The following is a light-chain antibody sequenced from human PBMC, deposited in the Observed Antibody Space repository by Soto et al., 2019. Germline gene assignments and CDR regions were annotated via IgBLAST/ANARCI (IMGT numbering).Light chain of an antibody. CDR2: DVS. Sequence: QSALTQPASVSGSPGQSITISCTGTSSDIGGYDFVSWYQQHPDKAPKIMIFDVSNRPSGVSLRFSGSKSGNTASLTISGLQAEDEADYYCSSYTTSTTLAFGPGTKLTVL. CDR3: SSYTTSTTLA. J-gene: IGLJ1*01. CDR1: SSDIGGYDF. V-gene: IGLV2-14*03.